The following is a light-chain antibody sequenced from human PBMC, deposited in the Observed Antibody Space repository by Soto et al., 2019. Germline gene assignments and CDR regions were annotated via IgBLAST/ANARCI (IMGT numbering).Light chain of an antibody. Sequence: DIQMTQSPSSLSASVGDRVTITCRASESISRHLNWYQQKPGKAPKLLIYAASSLQNGVPSRFSGSGSGKDFTLTISNLQPEDFETYYCQQSYSTLSITFGQGTRLEIK. J-gene: IGKJ5*01. CDR3: QQSYSTLSIT. V-gene: IGKV1-39*01. CDR1: ESISRH. CDR2: AAS.